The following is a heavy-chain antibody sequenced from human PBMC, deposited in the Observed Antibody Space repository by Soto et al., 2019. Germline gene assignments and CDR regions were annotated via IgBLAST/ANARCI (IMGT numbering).Heavy chain of an antibody. CDR1: GGTFSSYA. Sequence: SVKVSCKXSGGTFSSYAISWVRQAPGQGLEWMGGIIPIFGTANYAQKFQGRVTITADESTSTAYMELSSLRSEDTAVYYCAREREMATLMNPWGQGTLVTVSS. D-gene: IGHD5-12*01. V-gene: IGHV1-69*13. CDR3: AREREMATLMNP. CDR2: IIPIFGTA. J-gene: IGHJ5*02.